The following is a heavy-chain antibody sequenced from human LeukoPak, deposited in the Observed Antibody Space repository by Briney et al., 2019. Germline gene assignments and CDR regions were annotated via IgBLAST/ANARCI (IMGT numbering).Heavy chain of an antibody. CDR1: GFTFSHAW. CDR3: TADVPSSAAYAFDF. V-gene: IGHV3-15*01. J-gene: IGHJ4*02. D-gene: IGHD2-2*01. CDR2: IKSKINGGTT. Sequence: GGSLRLSCAASGFTFSHAWMSWVRQVPGKGLEWVGRIKSKINGGTTDYPAPVKGRFTISRDDSENTLYLQMNSLKTDDTAVYYCTADVPSSAAYAFDFWGQGTLVTVSS.